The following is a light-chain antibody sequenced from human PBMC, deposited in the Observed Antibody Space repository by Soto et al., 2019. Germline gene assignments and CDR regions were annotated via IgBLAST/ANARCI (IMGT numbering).Light chain of an antibody. J-gene: IGKJ5*01. Sequence: EIVLTQSPGTLSLSPGERAILSCRASQSVDSRYFGWYQQKPGQPPRLLIYGAFNRAAGIPARFSGSGSGTDFTLTISSLEPEDSAVYYCRQRNIWPPVTFGQGTRLENK. CDR3: RQRNIWPPVT. CDR2: GAF. V-gene: IGKV3D-20*02. CDR1: QSVDSRY.